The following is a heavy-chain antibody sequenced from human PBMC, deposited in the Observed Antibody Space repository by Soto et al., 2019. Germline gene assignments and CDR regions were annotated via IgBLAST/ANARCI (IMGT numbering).Heavy chain of an antibody. V-gene: IGHV3-21*01. J-gene: IGHJ4*02. CDR3: ARDTGGGIAAAGNFDY. CDR2: ISSSSSYI. Sequence: EVQLVESGGGLVKPGGSLRLSCAASGFTFSSYSMNWVRQAPGKGLEWVSAISSSSSYIYYADSVKGRFTIYRDNAKNSLYLKMNSLRAEDTAVYYCARDTGGGIAAAGNFDYWGQGTLVTVSS. D-gene: IGHD6-13*01. CDR1: GFTFSSYS.